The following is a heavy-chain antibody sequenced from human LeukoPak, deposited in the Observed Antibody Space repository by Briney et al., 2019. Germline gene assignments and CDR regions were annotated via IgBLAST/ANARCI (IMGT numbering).Heavy chain of an antibody. CDR2: INHSGST. D-gene: IGHD3-22*01. CDR1: GGSFSGYY. CDR3: ARGITMILNAFDI. V-gene: IGHV4-34*01. Sequence: SSETLSLTCAVYGGSFSGYYWSWIRQPPGKGLEWIGEINHSGSTNYNPSLKSRVTISVDTSKNQFSLKLSSVTAADTAVYYCARGITMILNAFDIWGQGTMVTVSS. J-gene: IGHJ3*02.